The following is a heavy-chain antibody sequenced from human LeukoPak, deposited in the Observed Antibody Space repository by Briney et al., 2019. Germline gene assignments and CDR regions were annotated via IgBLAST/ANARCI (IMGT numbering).Heavy chain of an antibody. CDR1: GYTFTSYY. CDR2: INPSGGST. Sequence: ASGKVSCKASGYTFTSYYMHWVRQAPGQGLEWMGIINPSGGSTSYAQKFQGRVTMTRDTSTSTVYMELSSLRSEDTAVYYCARDFSWIQLWSWFDPWGQGTLVTVSS. CDR3: ARDFSWIQLWSWFDP. J-gene: IGHJ5*02. V-gene: IGHV1-46*01. D-gene: IGHD5-18*01.